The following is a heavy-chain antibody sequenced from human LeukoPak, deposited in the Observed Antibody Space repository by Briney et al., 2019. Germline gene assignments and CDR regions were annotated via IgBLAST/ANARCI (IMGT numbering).Heavy chain of an antibody. CDR3: AKVNFRSRHYYGSGSYGAIDI. V-gene: IGHV3-30*04. CDR1: GFTFSSYA. J-gene: IGHJ3*02. Sequence: QPGGSLRLSCAASGFTFSSYAMHWVRQAPGKGLEWVAVISYDGSNKYYADSVKGRFTISRDNSKNTLYLQMNSLRAEDTAVYYCAKVNFRSRHYYGSGSYGAIDIWGQGTMVTVSS. CDR2: ISYDGSNK. D-gene: IGHD3-10*01.